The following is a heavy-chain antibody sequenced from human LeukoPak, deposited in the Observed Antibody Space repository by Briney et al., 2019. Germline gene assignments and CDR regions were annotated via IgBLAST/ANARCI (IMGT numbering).Heavy chain of an antibody. V-gene: IGHV3-21*01. D-gene: IGHD3-9*01. Sequence: GGSLRLSCAASGFTFSSYSMNWVRQAPGKGLEWVSSISSSSSYIYYADSVKGRFTISRDNAKNSLYLQMNSLRAEDTAVYYRARDWYDNSDAFDIWGQGTMVTVSS. J-gene: IGHJ3*02. CDR2: ISSSSSYI. CDR1: GFTFSSYS. CDR3: ARDWYDNSDAFDI.